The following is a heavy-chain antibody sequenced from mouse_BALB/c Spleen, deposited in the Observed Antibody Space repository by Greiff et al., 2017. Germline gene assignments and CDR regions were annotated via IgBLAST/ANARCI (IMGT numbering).Heavy chain of an antibody. D-gene: IGHD1-1*01. CDR3: ARCGYGSLDY. Sequence: EVHLVESGPGLVKPSQSLSLTCTVTGYSITSDYAWNWIRQFPGNKLEWMGYISYSGSTSYNPSLKSRISITRDTSKNQFFLQLNSVTTEDTATYYCARCGYGSLDYWGQGTTLTVSS. J-gene: IGHJ2*01. CDR2: ISYSGST. V-gene: IGHV3-2*02. CDR1: GYSITSDYA.